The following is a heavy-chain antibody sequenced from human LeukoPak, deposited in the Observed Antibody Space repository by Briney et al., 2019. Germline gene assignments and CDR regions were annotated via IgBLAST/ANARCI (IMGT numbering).Heavy chain of an antibody. J-gene: IGHJ4*02. CDR2: INTNTGNP. CDR3: AREVRSAYFDY. V-gene: IGHV7-4-1*02. CDR1: GYTFTSYG. Sequence: GASVKVSCKASGYTFTSYGISWVRQAPGQGLEWMGYINTNTGNPTYAQGFTGRFVFSLDTSVSTAYLQISSLKAEDSAIYYCAREVRSAYFDYWGQGTLVPVSS. D-gene: IGHD3-10*01.